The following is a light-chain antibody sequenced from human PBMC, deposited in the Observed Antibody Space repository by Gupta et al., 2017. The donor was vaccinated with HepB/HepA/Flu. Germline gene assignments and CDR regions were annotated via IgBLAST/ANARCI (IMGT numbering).Light chain of an antibody. V-gene: IGKV2-30*01. CDR1: QSLLYSDGNTY. J-gene: IGKJ1*01. CDR3: MQGTHWPPT. CDR2: KVS. Sequence: VVTQSPLSLPVTLGQPASISCRSSQSLLYSDGNTYLNWFHQRPGQSPRRLIYKVSNRDSGIPDRVSGSESGTDVTLKISRVEAEDVGVYYCMQGTHWPPTFGQGTKVESK.